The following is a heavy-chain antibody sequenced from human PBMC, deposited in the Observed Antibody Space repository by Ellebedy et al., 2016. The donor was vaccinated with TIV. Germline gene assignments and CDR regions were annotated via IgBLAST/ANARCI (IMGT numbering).Heavy chain of an antibody. D-gene: IGHD5-12*01. J-gene: IGHJ2*01. CDR2: LNPNSGGT. CDR3: ARGGRYNPYDGYFAL. V-gene: IGHV1-2*02. Sequence: AASVKVSCKASGYTFSYYYIHWVRQAPGQGLEWVGWLNPNSGGTDYAQKFQGRVTLTRDTSTSTASMELTRLTSDDTAVYYCARGGRYNPYDGYFALWGRGTLVTVSS. CDR1: GYTFSYYY.